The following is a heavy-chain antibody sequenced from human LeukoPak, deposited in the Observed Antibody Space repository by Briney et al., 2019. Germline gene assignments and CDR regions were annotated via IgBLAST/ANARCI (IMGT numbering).Heavy chain of an antibody. V-gene: IGHV4-59*08. CDR3: ARHVGNSGSGSYLTYFDY. J-gene: IGHJ4*02. Sequence: SETLSLTCTVSGGSISSYYWSWIRQPPGKGLEWIGHIYYSGSTHYNPSLKSRVTISVDTSKNQFSLKLSSVTAADTAVYYCARHVGNSGSGSYLTYFDYWGQGTLATVSS. CDR1: GGSISSYY. D-gene: IGHD3-10*01. CDR2: IYYSGST.